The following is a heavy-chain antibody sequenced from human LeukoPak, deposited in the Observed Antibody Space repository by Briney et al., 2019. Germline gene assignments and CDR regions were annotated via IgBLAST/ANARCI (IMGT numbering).Heavy chain of an antibody. V-gene: IGHV1-46*01. CDR3: ARGVGGAPSYYYYYYMDV. D-gene: IGHD3-16*01. J-gene: IGHJ6*03. CDR1: GYTFTSYY. Sequence: GASVKVSCKASGYTFTSYYMHWVRQAPGQGLEWMGIINPSGGSTNYAQKLQGRVTMTTDTSTSTAYMELRSLRSDDTAVYYCARGVGGAPSYYYYYYMDVWGKGTTVTVSS. CDR2: INPSGGST.